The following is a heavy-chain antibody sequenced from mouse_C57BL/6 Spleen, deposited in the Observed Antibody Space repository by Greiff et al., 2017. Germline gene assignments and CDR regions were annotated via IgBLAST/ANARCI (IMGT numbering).Heavy chain of an antibody. CDR3: ARDSMITTKRPSAWFAY. Sequence: DVQLQESGPGLVKPSQSLSLTCSVTGYSITSGYYWNWIRQFPGNKLEWMGYISYDGSNNYNPSLKNRISITRDTSKNQFFLKLNSVTTEDTATYYCARDSMITTKRPSAWFAYWGQGTLVTVSA. J-gene: IGHJ3*01. D-gene: IGHD2-4*01. CDR2: ISYDGSN. V-gene: IGHV3-6*01. CDR1: GYSITSGYY.